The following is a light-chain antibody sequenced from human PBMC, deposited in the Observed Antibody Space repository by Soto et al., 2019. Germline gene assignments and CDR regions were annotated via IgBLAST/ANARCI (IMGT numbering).Light chain of an antibody. Sequence: QSVLAQPASVSGSPGQSITISCTGTSNDVGGYDLVSWYQQHPGKAPKLIIYEANKRPSEVSIRFSGSKSGNTASLTISGLQTEDEADYSCCSFAVSATYVFGTGTKVTVL. CDR2: EAN. CDR3: CSFAVSATYV. CDR1: SNDVGGYDL. J-gene: IGLJ1*01. V-gene: IGLV2-23*01.